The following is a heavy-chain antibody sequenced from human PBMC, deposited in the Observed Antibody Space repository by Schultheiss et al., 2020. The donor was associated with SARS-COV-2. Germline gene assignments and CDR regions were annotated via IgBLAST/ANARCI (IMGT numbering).Heavy chain of an antibody. CDR2: IYTSGST. CDR1: GGSISSYY. Sequence: SETLSLTCAVSGGSISSYYWNWIRQPAGKGLEWIGRIYTSGSTYYNPSLKSRVTISVDTSKNQFSLTLTSVTAADTAFYYCARGRSCINGVCYEAHNYFGPWAQGTLVTVSS. J-gene: IGHJ5*02. V-gene: IGHV4-4*07. D-gene: IGHD2-8*01. CDR3: ARGRSCINGVCYEAHNYFGP.